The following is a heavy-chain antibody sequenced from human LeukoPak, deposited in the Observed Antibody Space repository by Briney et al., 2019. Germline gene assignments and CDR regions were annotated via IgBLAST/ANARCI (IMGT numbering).Heavy chain of an antibody. CDR1: GFTFDDYA. CDR2: ISGDGDGT. V-gene: IGHV3-43*02. CDR3: AKDRIMAYLDTADAFDI. D-gene: IGHD5-18*01. Sequence: GGSLRLSCAASGFTFDDYAMHWVRQAPGKGLEWVSLISGDGDGTYYSDSVKGRFTISRDNSKSSLYLQMNSLRTEDSALYYCAKDRIMAYLDTADAFDICGQGTMVTVS. J-gene: IGHJ3*02.